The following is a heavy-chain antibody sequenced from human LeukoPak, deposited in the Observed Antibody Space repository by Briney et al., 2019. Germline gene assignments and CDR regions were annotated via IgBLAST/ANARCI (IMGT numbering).Heavy chain of an antibody. V-gene: IGHV3-23*01. CDR3: AKPPLMDYDSSGRVYFQH. Sequence: GGSLRLSCADSQFTFSSYAMSWVRQAPGKGLEWVSAISGSGGSTYYADSVKGRFTISRDNSKNTLYLQMNSLRAEDTAVYYCAKPPLMDYDSSGRVYFQHWGQGTLVTVSS. J-gene: IGHJ1*01. CDR2: ISGSGGST. D-gene: IGHD3-22*01. CDR1: QFTFSSYA.